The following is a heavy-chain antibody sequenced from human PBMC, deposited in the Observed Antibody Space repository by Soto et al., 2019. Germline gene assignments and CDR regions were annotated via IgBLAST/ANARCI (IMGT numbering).Heavy chain of an antibody. CDR1: GFTFDDYA. CDR3: AKVGSGYCSSTSCSPYYYYYGMDV. CDR2: ISWDGGST. Sequence: GGSLRLSCAASGFTFDDYAMHWVRQAPGKGLEWVSLISWDGGSTYYADSVKGRFTISRDNSKNSLYLQMNSLRAEDTALYYCAKVGSGYCSSTSCSPYYYYYGMDVWGQGTTVTVSS. D-gene: IGHD2-2*01. V-gene: IGHV3-43D*04. J-gene: IGHJ6*02.